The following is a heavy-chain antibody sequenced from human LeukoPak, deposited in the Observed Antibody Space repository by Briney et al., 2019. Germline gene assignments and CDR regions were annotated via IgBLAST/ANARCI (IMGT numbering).Heavy chain of an antibody. V-gene: IGHV6-1*01. Sequence: SQTLSLTCAISGDSVSTNSVAWNWTRQSPSGGLEWLGKTRYGSKWYSDYAVSVKSRITINPDTSKNQFSLQLNSVTPEDTAVYYCARDSNWGFDYWGQGTLVTVSS. D-gene: IGHD7-27*01. CDR1: GDSVSTNSVA. CDR2: TRYGSKWYS. CDR3: ARDSNWGFDY. J-gene: IGHJ4*02.